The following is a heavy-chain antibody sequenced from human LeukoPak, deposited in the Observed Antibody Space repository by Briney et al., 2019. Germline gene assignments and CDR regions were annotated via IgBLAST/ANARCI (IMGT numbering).Heavy chain of an antibody. D-gene: IGHD2-2*01. J-gene: IGHJ3*02. CDR3: ARGGAVERYCSSTSCYWVDAFDI. CDR2: IVPSDSYT. CDR1: GYSFTSYW. Sequence: GESLRISCKGSGYSFTSYWISWVRQMPGKDLEWMGRIVPSDSYTNYSPSFQGHVTISADKSISTAYLQWSSLKASDTAMYYCARGGAVERYCSSTSCYWVDAFDIWGQGTMVTVSS. V-gene: IGHV5-10-1*01.